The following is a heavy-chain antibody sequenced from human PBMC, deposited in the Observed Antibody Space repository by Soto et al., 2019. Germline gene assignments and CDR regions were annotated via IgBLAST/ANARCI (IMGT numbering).Heavy chain of an antibody. J-gene: IGHJ6*02. CDR2: ISAYNGNT. V-gene: IGHV1-18*01. D-gene: IGHD3-10*01. CDR3: ARDSPLLWFGELTYYYGMDV. CDR1: GYTFTSYG. Sequence: QVQLVQSGAEVKKPGASVKVSCKASGYTFTSYGISWVRQALGQGLEWMGWISAYNGNTNYAQKLQGRVTMTTDTSTSTAYMELRSLRSDDTAVYYCARDSPLLWFGELTYYYGMDVWGQGTTVTVSS.